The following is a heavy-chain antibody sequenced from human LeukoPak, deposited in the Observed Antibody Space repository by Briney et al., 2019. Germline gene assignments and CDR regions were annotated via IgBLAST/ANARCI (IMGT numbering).Heavy chain of an antibody. V-gene: IGHV1-69*13. J-gene: IGHJ6*02. CDR2: IIPIFGTA. Sequence: SVKVSCKASGGTFSSYAISWVRQAPGQGLEWMGGIIPIFGTANYAQKFQGRVTITADESTSTAYMELSSLRSEDTAVYYCASRDILTGYSLYYYYGMDVWGQGTTVTVPS. D-gene: IGHD3-9*01. CDR1: GGTFSSYA. CDR3: ASRDILTGYSLYYYYGMDV.